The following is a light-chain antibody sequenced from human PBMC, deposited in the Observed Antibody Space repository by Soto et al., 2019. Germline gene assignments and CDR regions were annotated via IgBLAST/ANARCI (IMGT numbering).Light chain of an antibody. Sequence: QSALTHPPSASGSPGQSVTISCTGSSSDVGGYNYVCWYQQHPGKAPKLIIYEVTKRPSGVPDRFSGSKSGNTASLTVSGLQAEDEADYYCTSHAGSSVVFGGGTKLTVL. CDR1: SSDVGGYNY. CDR2: EVT. CDR3: TSHAGSSVV. V-gene: IGLV2-8*01. J-gene: IGLJ2*01.